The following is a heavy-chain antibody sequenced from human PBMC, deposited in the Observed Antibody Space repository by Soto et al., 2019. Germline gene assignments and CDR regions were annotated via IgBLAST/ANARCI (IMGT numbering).Heavy chain of an antibody. D-gene: IGHD3-22*01. CDR3: ARQFDYDSSGHYYAY. Sequence: SVKVSCKASGGTFSSHAISWVRQAPGQGLEWMGGIIPMFATPNYAEKFQGRLSITADESTTTVYMQLSSLRSQDTAVYYCARQFDYDSSGHYYAYWGQGTLVTVSS. CDR2: IIPMFATP. CDR1: GGTFSSHA. V-gene: IGHV1-69*13. J-gene: IGHJ4*02.